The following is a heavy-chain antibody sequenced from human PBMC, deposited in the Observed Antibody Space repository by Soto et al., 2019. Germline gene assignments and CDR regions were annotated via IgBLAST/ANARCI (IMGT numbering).Heavy chain of an antibody. CDR1: GFTFSNYE. J-gene: IGHJ6*03. CDR3: ARRGYGSRWPNVYMDV. V-gene: IGHV3-64*01. D-gene: IGHD6-13*01. CDR2: ISNNGAHT. Sequence: EAQLVESGGGLVQPGGSLRLSFAASGFTFSNYERHWVRQAPGKGLEYVSGISNNGAHTDYAKSVKGRFTISRDNSENTLYLQMGSLRAEDMALYYCARRGYGSRWPNVYMDVWGKGTTVTVSS.